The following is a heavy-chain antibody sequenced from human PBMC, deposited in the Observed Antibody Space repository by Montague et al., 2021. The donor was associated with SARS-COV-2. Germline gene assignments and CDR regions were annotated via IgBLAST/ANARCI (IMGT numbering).Heavy chain of an antibody. J-gene: IGHJ6*02. CDR1: GGSISSREW. V-gene: IGHV4-4*02. CDR3: GGTWVYFSPVDV. CDR2: INQSKSGRT. Sequence: SETLSLTCAVSGGSISSREWWSWVRHPPAKGLQWMGEINQSKSGRTNYNPSHNSRVTISIDQSKNYFSLDLTSMTAADTAVYYCGGTWVYFSPVDVWGQGTTVIVSS. D-gene: IGHD3-3*01.